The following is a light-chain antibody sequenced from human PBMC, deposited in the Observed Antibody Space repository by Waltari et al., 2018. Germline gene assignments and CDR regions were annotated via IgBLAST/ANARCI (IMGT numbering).Light chain of an antibody. Sequence: EIVLTQSPGTLSLSPGERATLSCRASQTVSASSLAWYQQQLSPAPSLLLYGPSRRGPGIPDRFSVSGSGTDFTLTISRLEPEDFAMYYCQQYGGSPPMYTFGQGTKLEIK. CDR3: QQYGGSPPMYT. CDR1: QTVSASS. CDR2: GPS. V-gene: IGKV3-20*01. J-gene: IGKJ2*01.